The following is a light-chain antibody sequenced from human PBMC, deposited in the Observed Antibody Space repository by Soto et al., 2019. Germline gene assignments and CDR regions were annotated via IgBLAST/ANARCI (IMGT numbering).Light chain of an antibody. CDR2: DAS. V-gene: IGKV3-20*01. Sequence: EILLTQSPATLSLSPGERATLFCRASQSVSSYLAWYQQKPGQAPRLLIYDASNRATGIPDRFSGSGSGTDFTLTISRLEPEDFAVYYCQQYGSSPWTFGQGTKVDIK. CDR1: QSVSSY. CDR3: QQYGSSPWT. J-gene: IGKJ1*01.